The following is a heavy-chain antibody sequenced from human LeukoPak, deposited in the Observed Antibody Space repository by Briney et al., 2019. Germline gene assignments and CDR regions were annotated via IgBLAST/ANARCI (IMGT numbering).Heavy chain of an antibody. Sequence: PGGSLRLSCAASGFTFGGYAMHWGRQGPGKGLEWISGISWNSVTIDYADSVKGRFTMSRDNAKNSLFLQMSSLTVEDTAFYYCVKGYRTTRAAALLLDFWGQGTLVTVSS. J-gene: IGHJ4*02. V-gene: IGHV3-9*01. CDR1: GFTFGGYA. CDR2: ISWNSVTI. D-gene: IGHD6-13*01. CDR3: VKGYRTTRAAALLLDF.